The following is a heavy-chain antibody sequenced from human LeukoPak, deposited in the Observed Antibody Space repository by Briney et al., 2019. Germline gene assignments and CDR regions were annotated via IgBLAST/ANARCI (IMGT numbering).Heavy chain of an antibody. CDR1: GGSFSGYY. Sequence: SETLSLTCAVSGGSFSGYYWSWIRQPPGKGLEWIGEINHSGSTNYNPSLKSRVTISVDTSKNQFSLKLSSVTAADTAVYYCARDTRGVIDYWGQGTLVTVSS. CDR2: INHSGST. CDR3: ARDTRGVIDY. D-gene: IGHD3-10*01. V-gene: IGHV4-34*01. J-gene: IGHJ4*02.